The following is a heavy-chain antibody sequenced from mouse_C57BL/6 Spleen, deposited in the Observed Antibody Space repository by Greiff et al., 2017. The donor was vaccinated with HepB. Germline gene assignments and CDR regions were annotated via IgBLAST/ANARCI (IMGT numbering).Heavy chain of an antibody. D-gene: IGHD1-1*01. CDR3: ARQGGFITTVVAEMDY. V-gene: IGHV5-12*01. CDR2: ISNGGGST. CDR1: GFTFSDYY. J-gene: IGHJ4*01. Sequence: EVKVVESGGGLVQPGGSLKLSCAASGFTFSDYYMYWVRQTPEKRLEWVAYISNGGGSTYYPDTVKGRFTISRDNAKNTLYLQMSRLKSEDTAMYYCARQGGFITTVVAEMDYWGQGTSVTVSS.